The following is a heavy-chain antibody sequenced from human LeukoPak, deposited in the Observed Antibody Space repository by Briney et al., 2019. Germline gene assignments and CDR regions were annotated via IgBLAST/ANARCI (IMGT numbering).Heavy chain of an antibody. CDR3: ARGRDYGDYASFDY. J-gene: IGHJ4*02. CDR2: IYHSGST. D-gene: IGHD4-17*01. Sequence: SETLSLTCAVSGGSISSGDYSWSWIRQPPGKGLEWIGYIYHSGSTYYNPSLKSRVTISVDTSKNQFSLKLSSVTAADTAVYYCARGRDYGDYASFDYWGQGTLVTVSS. V-gene: IGHV4-30-2*01. CDR1: GGSISSGDYS.